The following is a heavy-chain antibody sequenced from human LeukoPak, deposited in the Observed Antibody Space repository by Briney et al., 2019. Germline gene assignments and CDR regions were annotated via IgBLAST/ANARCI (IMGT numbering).Heavy chain of an antibody. CDR1: GGSFNGYY. V-gene: IGHV4-34*01. CDR3: ARGQLRLSN. D-gene: IGHD6-25*01. Sequence: SETLSLTCAVYGGSFNGYYWTWIRQPPGKGLEWIGEINHSGSTDYNPSLKSRVTISVDTSKNQFSLKLNSVTAADTAVYYCARGQLRLSNWGQGTLVTVSS. J-gene: IGHJ4*02. CDR2: INHSGST.